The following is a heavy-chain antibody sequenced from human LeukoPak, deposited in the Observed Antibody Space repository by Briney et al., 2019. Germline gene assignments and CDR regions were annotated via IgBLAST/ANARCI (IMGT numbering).Heavy chain of an antibody. CDR3: ARGVVVVPAAMSEYWYFDL. V-gene: IGHV4-34*01. CDR2: INHSGST. CDR1: GGSFSGYY. J-gene: IGHJ2*01. Sequence: SETLSLTCAVYGGSFSGYYWSWIRQPPGKGLEWIGEINHSGSTNYNPSLKSRVTISVDTSKNQCSLKLSSVTAADTAVYYCARGVVVVPAAMSEYWYFDLWGRGTLVTVSS. D-gene: IGHD2-2*01.